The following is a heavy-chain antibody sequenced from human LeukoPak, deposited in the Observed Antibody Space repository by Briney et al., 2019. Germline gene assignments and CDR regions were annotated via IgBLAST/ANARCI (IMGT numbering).Heavy chain of an antibody. CDR1: GFTFSDYQ. J-gene: IGHJ6*02. CDR3: ARVSYDASGVIGLMYV. Sequence: GGSLRLSCAASGFTFSDYQMSWVRQAPGKGLECVSYISSSSTIRYYTDSVRGRFTISRDNAKQSLYLQVDNLRAEDTAVYYCARVSYDASGVIGLMYVWGQGTTVTVSS. V-gene: IGHV3-11*01. CDR2: ISSSSTIR. D-gene: IGHD3-22*01.